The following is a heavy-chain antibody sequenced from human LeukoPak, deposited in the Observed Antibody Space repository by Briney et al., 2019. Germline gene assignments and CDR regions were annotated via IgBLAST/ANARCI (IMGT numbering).Heavy chain of an antibody. CDR3: ARDWRNKYSNSWSRGEWYFDL. Sequence: GVSLRLSCVASGFTFTSHSLNWLRQAPGKGLEWVASISSNSDYILYAEAVKGRFSISRDNARNSVYLQMNSLTAEDTALYYCARDWRNKYSNSWSRGEWYFDLWGRGTLVSVSS. CDR2: ISSNSDYI. V-gene: IGHV3-21*01. CDR1: GFTFTSHS. J-gene: IGHJ2*01. D-gene: IGHD6-13*01.